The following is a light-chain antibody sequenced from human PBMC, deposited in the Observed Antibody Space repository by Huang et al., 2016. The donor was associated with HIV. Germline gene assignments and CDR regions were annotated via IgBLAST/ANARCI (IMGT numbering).Light chain of an antibody. Sequence: EIVMTQSPATLSVSPGERATLSCRASQSVSSNLAWYQQKPGQAPRLLIYGASARATGIPARFSGSGSGTEFTLTISSLQSEDFARYYCQQYNSWPPITFGQGTRLEIK. J-gene: IGKJ5*01. CDR1: QSVSSN. V-gene: IGKV3-15*01. CDR3: QQYNSWPPIT. CDR2: GAS.